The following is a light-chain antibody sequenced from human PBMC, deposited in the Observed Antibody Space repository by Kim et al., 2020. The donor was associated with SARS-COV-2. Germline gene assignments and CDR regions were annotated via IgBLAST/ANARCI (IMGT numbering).Light chain of an antibody. CDR3: NSRASNNNVL. Sequence: SSELTQDPAVSVALGQTVRITCQGDSLRSYYATWYQQKPGQAPILVIYGKNNRPSGIPDRFSGSSSGNTASLTITGTPAGDEADYYCNSRASNNNVLFGG. V-gene: IGLV3-19*01. J-gene: IGLJ2*01. CDR1: SLRSYY. CDR2: GKN.